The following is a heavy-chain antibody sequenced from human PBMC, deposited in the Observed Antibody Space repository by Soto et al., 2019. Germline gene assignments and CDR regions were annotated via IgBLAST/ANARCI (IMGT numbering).Heavy chain of an antibody. Sequence: SETLSLTSNFSGSPISTYYWSRIRQPPGKGLEWIGYIYYSGSTNYNPSLKSRVTISVDTSKNQFSLKLSSVTAADTAVYYCARKSRDPPPPPAGEYDFWSGFYSRYYYYMDVWGKGTTVTV. CDR2: IYYSGST. D-gene: IGHD3-3*01. CDR1: GSPISTYY. V-gene: IGHV4-59*08. J-gene: IGHJ6*03. CDR3: ARKSRDPPPPPAGEYDFWSGFYSRYYYYMDV.